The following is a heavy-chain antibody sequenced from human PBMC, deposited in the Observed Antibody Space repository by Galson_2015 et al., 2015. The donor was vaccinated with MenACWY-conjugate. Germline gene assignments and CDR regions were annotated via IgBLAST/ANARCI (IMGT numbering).Heavy chain of an antibody. Sequence: SVKVSCKASGGTFSSYVITWVRQAPGQGLEWMGGIIPMFGTPNYAQKFQGRVTITADKSTSTAYMELSSLRSEDTAMYYCARSRYYYSEADVWGKGTTVTVSS. J-gene: IGHJ6*04. D-gene: IGHD3-10*01. CDR2: IIPMFGTP. V-gene: IGHV1-69*06. CDR1: GGTFSSYV. CDR3: ARSRYYYSEADV.